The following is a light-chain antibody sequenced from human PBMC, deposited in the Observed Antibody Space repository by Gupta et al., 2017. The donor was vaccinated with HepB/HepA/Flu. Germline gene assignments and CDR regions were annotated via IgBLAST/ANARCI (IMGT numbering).Light chain of an antibody. CDR1: SSDGGSYNL. Sequence: QSALTQPASVSGSPGQSITISCTGTSSDGGSYNLVSWYQKHPGKAPKLMIYEVTKRPSGVFDRFSGSKSGNTASLTISGLQAEDEGEYYCCSYEGTSTFWLFGGGTKLTVL. J-gene: IGLJ3*02. CDR2: EVT. V-gene: IGLV2-23*02. CDR3: CSYEGTSTFWL.